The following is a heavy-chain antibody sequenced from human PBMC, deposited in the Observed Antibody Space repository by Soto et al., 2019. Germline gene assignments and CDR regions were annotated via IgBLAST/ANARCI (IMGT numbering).Heavy chain of an antibody. CDR1: GFTFSTYG. Sequence: QVQLVESGGGVVQPGRSLRLSCAASGFTFSTYGIHWVRQAPGKGLEWVAVIWYDGSNKYYADSVRGRITISRDHSQITVYLQSSSLRAEDTAVYYCARDQTHYFAYWGQGTLVTVSS. CDR2: IWYDGSNK. CDR3: ARDQTHYFAY. V-gene: IGHV3-33*01. J-gene: IGHJ4*02.